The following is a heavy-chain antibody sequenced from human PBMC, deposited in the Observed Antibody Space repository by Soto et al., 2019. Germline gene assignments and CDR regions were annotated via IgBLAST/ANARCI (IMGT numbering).Heavy chain of an antibody. J-gene: IGHJ6*02. V-gene: IGHV4-31*03. CDR1: GYSMSRSSAYY. D-gene: IGHD3-10*01. Sequence: QVQLQESGPGLVKPSQTLSLTCTVSGYSMSRSSAYYWSWIRQHPEKGLEWIGYIYSGGTTNYNPSLRNRVTISLDTANNQFSLNLSSVTAADTALYYCARDGGPRGDYYYAMDVWGPGTTVTVSS. CDR2: IYSGGTT. CDR3: ARDGGPRGDYYYAMDV.